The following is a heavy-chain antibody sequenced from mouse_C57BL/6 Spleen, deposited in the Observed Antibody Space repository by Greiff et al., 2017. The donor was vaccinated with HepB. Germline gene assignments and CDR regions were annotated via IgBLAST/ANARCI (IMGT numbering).Heavy chain of an antibody. V-gene: IGHV1-64*01. CDR2: IHPNSGST. Sequence: QVQLQQSGAELVKPGASVKLSCKASGYTFTSYWMHWVKQRPGQGLEWIGMIHPNSGSTNYNEKFKSKATLTVDKSSSTAYMQLSSLTSEDSAVYYCARDYYGSSYARYWGQGTTLTVSS. CDR1: GYTFTSYW. D-gene: IGHD1-1*01. CDR3: ARDYYGSSYARY. J-gene: IGHJ2*01.